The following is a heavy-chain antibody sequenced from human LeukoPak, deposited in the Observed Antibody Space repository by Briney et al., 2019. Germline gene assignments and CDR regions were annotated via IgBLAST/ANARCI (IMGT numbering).Heavy chain of an antibody. J-gene: IGHJ3*02. D-gene: IGHD2-2*01. V-gene: IGHV3-30*03. Sequence: SGGSLRLSCAASGFSLSTYDMHWVRQAPGKGLEWVAGISYDGRDKFYADSVKGRFTISRGNAKNSLYLQMNSLRAEDTAVYYCARGIVPAAFDIWGQGTMVTVSS. CDR1: GFSLSTYD. CDR2: ISYDGRDK. CDR3: ARGIVPAAFDI.